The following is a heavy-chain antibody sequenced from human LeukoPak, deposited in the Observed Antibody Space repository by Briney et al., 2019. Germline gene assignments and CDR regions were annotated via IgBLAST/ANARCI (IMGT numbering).Heavy chain of an antibody. J-gene: IGHJ4*02. D-gene: IGHD3-22*01. V-gene: IGHV3-48*03. CDR2: ISSSGSTI. CDR1: GFTFSSYE. CDR3: ARVGHYYYDSSQVDY. Sequence: GGSLRLPCAASGFTFSSYEMNWVRQAPGKGLEWVSYISSSGSTIYYADSVKGRFTISRDNAKNSLYLQMNSLRAEDTAVYYCARVGHYYYDSSQVDYWGQGTLVTVSS.